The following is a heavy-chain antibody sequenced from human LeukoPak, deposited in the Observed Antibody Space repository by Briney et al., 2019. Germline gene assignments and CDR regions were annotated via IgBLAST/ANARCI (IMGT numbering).Heavy chain of an antibody. CDR1: GFTFSRYA. CDR3: AKVRMYSSGWYDY. Sequence: GGSLRLSCAASGFTFSRYAMHWVRQAPGKGLQFVSAISTSGGSTSYANSVRGRFTISRDNCKNTLHLQMGSLRAEDMAVYYCAKVRMYSSGWYDYWGQGTLVTVSS. V-gene: IGHV3-64*01. D-gene: IGHD6-19*01. CDR2: ISTSGGST. J-gene: IGHJ4*02.